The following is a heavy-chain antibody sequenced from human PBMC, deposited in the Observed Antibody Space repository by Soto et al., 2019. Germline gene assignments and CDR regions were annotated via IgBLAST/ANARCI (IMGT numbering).Heavy chain of an antibody. CDR1: GDSVSSNSAA. D-gene: IGHD6-13*01. V-gene: IGHV6-1*01. CDR2: TYYRSKWYN. J-gene: IGHJ4*02. Sequence: SQTLSLTCAISGDSVSSNSAAWNWIRQSPSRGLEWLGRTYYRSKWYNDYAVSVKSRITINPDTSKNQFSLQLNSATPEDTAVYYCARVAGIAAAGPPYFDYWGQGTLVTVSS. CDR3: ARVAGIAAAGPPYFDY.